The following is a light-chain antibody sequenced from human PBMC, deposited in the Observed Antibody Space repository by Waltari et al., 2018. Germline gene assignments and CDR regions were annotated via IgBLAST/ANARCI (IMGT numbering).Light chain of an antibody. Sequence: QLTQSPPSLSASVRDRVPITCRARQGISSFLAWYQQKAGKAPKLLIYAASTLQSGVPSRFSGSGSGTDFTLTISSLQPEDFATYYCQQLNSYPPTFGGGTKVEIK. CDR2: AAS. CDR3: QQLNSYPPT. J-gene: IGKJ4*01. CDR1: QGISSF. V-gene: IGKV1-9*01.